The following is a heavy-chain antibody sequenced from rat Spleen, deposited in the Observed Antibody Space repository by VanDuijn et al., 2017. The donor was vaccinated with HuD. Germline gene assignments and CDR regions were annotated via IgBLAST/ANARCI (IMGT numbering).Heavy chain of an antibody. J-gene: IGHJ1*01. V-gene: IGHV5-25*01. D-gene: IGHD1-1*01. Sequence: EVQLVESGGGLVQPGRSLKLSCAASGFTFSDYNMAWVRQAPKKGLEWVASISPSGGSTYYRDSVKGRFTISRDNTESTLYLQMDSLRSEDTATYYCARQSYYYSGARYYWYFDFWGPGTMVTVSS. CDR1: GFTFSDYN. CDR3: ARQSYYYSGARYYWYFDF. CDR2: ISPSGGST.